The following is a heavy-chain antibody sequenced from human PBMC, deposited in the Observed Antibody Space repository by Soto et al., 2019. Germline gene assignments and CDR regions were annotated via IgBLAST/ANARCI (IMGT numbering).Heavy chain of an antibody. CDR2: IWYDGSNK. Sequence: GGSLRLSCAASGFTFSSYGMHWVRQAPGKGLEWVAVIWYDGSNKYYADSVKGRFTISRDNSKNTLYLQMNSLRAEDTAVYYCAREFSSWTVNYYYYGMDVWGQGTTVTVSS. CDR1: GFTFSSYG. J-gene: IGHJ6*02. CDR3: AREFSSWTVNYYYYGMDV. V-gene: IGHV3-33*01. D-gene: IGHD6-13*01.